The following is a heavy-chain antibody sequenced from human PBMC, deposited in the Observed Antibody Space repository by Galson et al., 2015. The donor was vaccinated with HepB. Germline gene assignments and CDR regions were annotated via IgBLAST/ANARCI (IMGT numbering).Heavy chain of an antibody. V-gene: IGHV3-49*04. Sequence: SLRLSCAASGFTFGDYAMSWVRQAPGKGLEWVGFIRSKAYGGTTEYAASVKGRFTISRDDSKSIAYLQMNSLKTEDTAVYYCTRVGHYYDSSGYYPLPDYWGQGTLVTVSS. CDR3: TRVGHYYDSSGYYPLPDY. D-gene: IGHD3-22*01. J-gene: IGHJ4*02. CDR1: GFTFGDYA. CDR2: IRSKAYGGTT.